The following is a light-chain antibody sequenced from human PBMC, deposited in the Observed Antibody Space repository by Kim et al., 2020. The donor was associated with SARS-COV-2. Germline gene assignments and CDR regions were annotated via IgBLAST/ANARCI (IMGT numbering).Light chain of an antibody. CDR1: QSVSSN. CDR3: QQYNNWPPWT. V-gene: IGKV3-15*01. J-gene: IGKJ1*01. CDR2: GAY. Sequence: EIVMTQSLATLSVSPGERATLSCRASQSVSSNLAWYQQKPGQAPRLLIYGAYTRATGIPARFSGSGSGTEFTLTISSLQSEDFAVYYCQQYNNWPPWTFGQGTKVDIK.